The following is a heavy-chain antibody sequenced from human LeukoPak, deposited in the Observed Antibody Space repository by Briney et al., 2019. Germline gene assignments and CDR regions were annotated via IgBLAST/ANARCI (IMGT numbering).Heavy chain of an antibody. D-gene: IGHD3-22*01. CDR3: ARQIYYDRSGYFYFN. Sequence: SETLSLTCTVSGGSISSSGCYWGWIRQPPGKGLECIGIMSYSGSTYYNPSLKSRVTMSVDTSKNHFSLKLSSVTAADTAVYYCARQIYYDRSGYFYFNWGQGTLVTVSS. V-gene: IGHV4-39*01. J-gene: IGHJ4*02. CDR1: GGSISSSGCY. CDR2: MSYSGST.